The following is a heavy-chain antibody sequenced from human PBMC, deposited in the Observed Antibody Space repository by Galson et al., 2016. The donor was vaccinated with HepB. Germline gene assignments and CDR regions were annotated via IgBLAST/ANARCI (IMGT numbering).Heavy chain of an antibody. CDR2: ITSGSGDT. V-gene: IGHV1-3*01. Sequence: SVKVSCKASGYTFNNYFLHWLRQAPGQRLEWMGWITSGSGDTIYSQNFQGRLIITRDTSATTAYMELSGRGSEDTAIYFCAKGAGGYYDYWGQGTLVTVSS. CDR3: AKGAGGYYDY. D-gene: IGHD1-26*01. CDR1: GYTFNNYF. J-gene: IGHJ4*02.